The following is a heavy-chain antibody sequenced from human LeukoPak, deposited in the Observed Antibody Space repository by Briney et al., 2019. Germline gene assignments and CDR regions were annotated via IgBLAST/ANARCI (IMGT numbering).Heavy chain of an antibody. CDR1: GFTFSSYS. D-gene: IGHD3-10*01. CDR2: ISSSSSYI. V-gene: IGHV3-21*01. J-gene: IGHJ4*02. Sequence: PGGSLRLPCAASGFTFSSYSMNWVRQAPGKGLEWVSSISSSSSYIYYADSVKGRFTISRDNAKNSLYLQMNSLRAEDTAVYYCARITMVRGVITKRGDYFDYWGQGTLVTVSS. CDR3: ARITMVRGVITKRGDYFDY.